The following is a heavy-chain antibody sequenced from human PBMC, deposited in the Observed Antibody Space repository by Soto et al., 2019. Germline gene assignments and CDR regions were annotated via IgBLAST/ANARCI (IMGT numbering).Heavy chain of an antibody. Sequence: PGGSLRLSCVASWFTFISSFMGWVRKAPGKGLEWVANINQDGGGTYYVDSVEGRFTISRDNAKDSLYLQMNSLRGEDTAVYYCARYFRGSGRYFFDYWGQGTLVTVSS. CDR3: ARYFRGSGRYFFDY. J-gene: IGHJ4*02. D-gene: IGHD6-19*01. V-gene: IGHV3-7*03. CDR2: INQDGGGT. CDR1: WFTFISSF.